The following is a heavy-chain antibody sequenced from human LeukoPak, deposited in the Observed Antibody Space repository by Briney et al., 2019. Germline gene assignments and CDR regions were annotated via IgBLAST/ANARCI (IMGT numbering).Heavy chain of an antibody. J-gene: IGHJ4*02. D-gene: IGHD4-23*01. CDR2: IWYDGSNK. Sequence: HPGRSPRLSCAASGFSFSSYGMHWVRQAPGKGLEWVAVIWYDGSNKYYADSVKGRFTISKDNSKNTLYLEMNSLRAEDTAVYYCARDPANGGNSVPDYWGQGTLVTVSS. CDR1: GFSFSSYG. CDR3: ARDPANGGNSVPDY. V-gene: IGHV3-33*01.